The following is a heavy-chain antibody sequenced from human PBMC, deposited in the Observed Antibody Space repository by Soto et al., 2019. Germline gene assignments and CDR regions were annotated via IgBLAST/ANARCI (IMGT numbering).Heavy chain of an antibody. CDR3: AKGRYDFWSPYYFDS. D-gene: IGHD3-3*01. J-gene: IGHJ4*02. V-gene: IGHV3-9*01. CDR2: ITWNSRVL. CDR1: GLNFDEFA. Sequence: HPGGSLRLSCVGTGLNFDEFAMHWVRQAPGKGLEWVSGITWNSRVLAYADSVKGRFTISRDNARNSLYLQMDSLRDEDTALYYCAKGRYDFWSPYYFDSWGQGTLVTVSS.